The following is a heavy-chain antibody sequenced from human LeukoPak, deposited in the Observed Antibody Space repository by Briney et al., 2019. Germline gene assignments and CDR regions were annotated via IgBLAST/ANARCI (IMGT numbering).Heavy chain of an antibody. CDR2: IYYSGST. CDR3: AGGKIPAALFDD. J-gene: IGHJ4*02. V-gene: IGHV4-59*01. D-gene: IGHD2-2*01. Sequence: KPSETLSLTCTVSGGSISSYYWSWIRQPPGKGLEWIGYIYYSGSTNYNPSLKSRVTISVDTSKNQFSLKLSSVTAADTAVYYCAGGKIPAALFDDWGQGTLVTVSS. CDR1: GGSISSYY.